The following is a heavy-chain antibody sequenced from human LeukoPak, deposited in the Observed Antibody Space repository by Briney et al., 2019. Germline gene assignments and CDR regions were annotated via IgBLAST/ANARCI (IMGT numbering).Heavy chain of an antibody. CDR2: ISYDGSNK. V-gene: IGHV3-30*04. D-gene: IGHD3-22*01. CDR3: ARDGHYYDSSGYYLPGYFDH. Sequence: GGSLRLSCAASGFTFSSYAMHWVRQAPGKGLEWVAVISYDGSNKYYADSVKGRFTISRDNSKNTLYLQMNSLRAEDTAVYYCARDGHYYDSSGYYLPGYFDHWGQGTLVTVSS. CDR1: GFTFSSYA. J-gene: IGHJ4*02.